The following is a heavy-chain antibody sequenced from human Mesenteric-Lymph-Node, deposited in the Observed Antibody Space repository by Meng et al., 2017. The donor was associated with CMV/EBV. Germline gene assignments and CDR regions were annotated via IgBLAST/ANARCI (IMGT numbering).Heavy chain of an antibody. J-gene: IGHJ4*02. D-gene: IGHD3-9*01. CDR3: ARDRDTDWYSPFDY. Sequence: QVQLVQSGAEVKKPGASGRVSGKPSGYTFIDYYIDWVRQAPGQGLEWMGRINPKTGGSSYAQNFQGRVTMTRDTSINTAYMEVNRLNSDDTAMYYCARDRDTDWYSPFDYWGPGTLVTVSS. CDR1: GYTFIDYY. V-gene: IGHV1-2*06. CDR2: INPKTGGS.